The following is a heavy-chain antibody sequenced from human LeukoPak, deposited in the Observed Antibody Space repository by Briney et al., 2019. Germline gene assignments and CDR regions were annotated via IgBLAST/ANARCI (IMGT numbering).Heavy chain of an antibody. D-gene: IGHD3-10*01. CDR1: GGSISSYY. CDR2: IYNSAST. J-gene: IGHJ5*02. V-gene: IGHV4-4*07. CDR3: ARDGTLGYYGSGSYYINWFDP. Sequence: SETLSLTCTVSGGSISSYYWSWSRQPAGMGLEWIGRIYNSASTNYNPSLKSRVTMSLDTSKNQFYLKLSPVTAADTAVYYCARDGTLGYYGSGSYYINWFDPWGQGTLVTVSS.